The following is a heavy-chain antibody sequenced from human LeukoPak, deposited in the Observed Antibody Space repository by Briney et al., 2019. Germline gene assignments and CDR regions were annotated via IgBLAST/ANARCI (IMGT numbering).Heavy chain of an antibody. CDR2: IIPIFGTA. CDR1: GGTFSSYA. Sequence: SVKVSCKASGGTFSSYAISWVRQAPGQGLEWMGGIIPIFGTANYAQKFQGRVTITADESTSTAYMELSSLRSEDTAVYYCARAVVGFLEWLPDAFDIWGQGTMVTVSS. V-gene: IGHV1-69*13. J-gene: IGHJ3*02. CDR3: ARAVVGFLEWLPDAFDI. D-gene: IGHD3-3*01.